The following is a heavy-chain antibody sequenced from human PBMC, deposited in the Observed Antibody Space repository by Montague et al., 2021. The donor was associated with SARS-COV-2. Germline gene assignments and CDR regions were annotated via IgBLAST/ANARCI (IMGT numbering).Heavy chain of an antibody. CDR3: ARWDPQTLTLIGLRGKSASDY. V-gene: IGHV4-34*01. CDR2: INHSGTT. J-gene: IGHJ4*02. Sequence: SETRSLTCAVYGGSFSGYYWTWIRQSPGKGLEWIAEINHSGTTNYNFNPSLRSRVTISVDTSKSQFSLKLSSVTAADTGVYYCARWDPQTLTLIGLRGKSASDYWGQGTLVTVS. CDR1: GGSFSGYY. D-gene: IGHD4-23*01.